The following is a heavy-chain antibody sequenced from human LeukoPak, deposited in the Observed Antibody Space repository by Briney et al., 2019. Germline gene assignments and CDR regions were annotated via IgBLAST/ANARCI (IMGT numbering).Heavy chain of an antibody. D-gene: IGHD5-12*01. V-gene: IGHV1-2*02. Sequence: ASVKVSCKASGYTFTGYYMHWVRQAPGQGLEWMGWINPNSGGTNYAQKFQGRVTMTRDTSISTACMELSRLRSDDTAVYYCARVMSGYDDFDYWGQGALVTVSS. CDR3: ARVMSGYDDFDY. CDR2: INPNSGGT. J-gene: IGHJ4*02. CDR1: GYTFTGYY.